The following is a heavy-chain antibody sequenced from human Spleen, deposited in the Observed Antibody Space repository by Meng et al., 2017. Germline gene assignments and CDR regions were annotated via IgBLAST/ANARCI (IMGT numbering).Heavy chain of an antibody. CDR1: GFTFSSYA. CDR2: ISYHGNNK. V-gene: IGHV3-30*01. D-gene: IGHD3-22*01. J-gene: IGHJ3*02. Sequence: GESLKISCAASGFTFSSYAMYWVRQAPGKGLDWLAVISYHGNNKYYAGSVKGRFTISRDNSKNTLYLQVNSLRPEDTAVYYCARLHYYYDTSGYYSGSAFDIWGQGTMVTVSS. CDR3: ARLHYYYDTSGYYSGSAFDI.